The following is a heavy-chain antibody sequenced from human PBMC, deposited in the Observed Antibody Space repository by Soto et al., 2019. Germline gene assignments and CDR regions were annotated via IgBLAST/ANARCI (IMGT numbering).Heavy chain of an antibody. J-gene: IGHJ4*02. D-gene: IGHD6-19*01. CDR3: ASQPRYSSGWYMGGFDY. V-gene: IGHV1-69*12. CDR1: GGTFSSYA. Sequence: QVQLVQSGAEVKKPGSSVKVSCKASGGTFSSYAISWVRQAPGQGLEWMGGIIPIFGTANYAQKFQGRVTITAXXSXSXVYMELSSLRSEDTAVYYCASQPRYSSGWYMGGFDYWGQGTLVTVSS. CDR2: IIPIFGTA.